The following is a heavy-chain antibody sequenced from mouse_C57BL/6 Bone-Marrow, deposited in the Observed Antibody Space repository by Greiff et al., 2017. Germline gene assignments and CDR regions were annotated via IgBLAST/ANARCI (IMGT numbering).Heavy chain of an antibody. V-gene: IGHV1-81*01. CDR1: GYTFTSYG. Sequence: VKLMESGAELARPGASVKLSCKASGYTFTSYGISWVKQRTGQGLEWIGEIYPRSDNTYYNEKFKGKATLTADKSSSTAYMELRSLTSEDSAVYFCARDRVYYFDYWGQGTTLTVSS. D-gene: IGHD3-2*01. J-gene: IGHJ2*01. CDR3: ARDRVYYFDY. CDR2: IYPRSDNT.